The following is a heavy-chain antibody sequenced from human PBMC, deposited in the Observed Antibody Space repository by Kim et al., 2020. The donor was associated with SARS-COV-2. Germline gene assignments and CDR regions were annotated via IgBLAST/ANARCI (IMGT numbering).Heavy chain of an antibody. Sequence: FQGRVTITADESTSTAYMELSSLRSEDTAVYYCASPVRSDGSGSPYAFDIWGQGTMVTVSS. D-gene: IGHD3-10*01. J-gene: IGHJ3*02. V-gene: IGHV1-69*01. CDR3: ASPVRSDGSGSPYAFDI.